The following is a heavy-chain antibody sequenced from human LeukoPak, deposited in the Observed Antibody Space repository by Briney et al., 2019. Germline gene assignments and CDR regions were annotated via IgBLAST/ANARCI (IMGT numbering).Heavy chain of an antibody. Sequence: GGSLRLSCQASGFTVRSTYMSWVRQAPGKGLQWVSVIYSDGTTYYADSVKGRFIISRDNGQNKLSLQMNSLRVDDTAVYFCVALWFGQLSVNNNYKMDAWGKGTTVIVSS. D-gene: IGHD3-10*01. V-gene: IGHV3-53*01. CDR2: IYSDGTT. CDR3: VALWFGQLSVNNNYKMDA. J-gene: IGHJ6*04. CDR1: GFTVRSTY.